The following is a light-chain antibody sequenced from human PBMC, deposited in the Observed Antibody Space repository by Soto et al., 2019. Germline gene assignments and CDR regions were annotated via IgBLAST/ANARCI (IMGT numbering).Light chain of an antibody. CDR3: QQSYSTPST. J-gene: IGKJ2*01. V-gene: IGKV1-39*01. Sequence: DIQMTQSPSSLSASVGDRVTITCRASQSISSYLNWYQQKPGKAPKRLIYAASILQSGVPSRFSGSGSGTDFTLTISSLQPEDFATYYCQQSYSTPSTFGQGTKLEIK. CDR1: QSISSY. CDR2: AAS.